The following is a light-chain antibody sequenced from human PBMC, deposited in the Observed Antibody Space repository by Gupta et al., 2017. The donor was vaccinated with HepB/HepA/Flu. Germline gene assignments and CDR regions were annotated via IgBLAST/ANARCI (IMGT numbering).Light chain of an antibody. J-gene: IGKJ5*01. CDR2: DAS. CDR3: QQQSNCPIT. V-gene: IGKV3-11*01. CDR1: QTVLTY. Sequence: VLTQSPATLSSSAGERATLTCRASQTVLTYLHWYQQKSGQAARLLIYDASTRSTGIPARFSGSRSGADFTLTTISLVQDDVAVYYCQQQSNCPITFGQGTRLEIK.